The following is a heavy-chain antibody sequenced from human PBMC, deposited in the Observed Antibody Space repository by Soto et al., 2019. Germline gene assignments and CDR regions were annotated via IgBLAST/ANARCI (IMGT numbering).Heavy chain of an antibody. CDR1: GFTVDDYA. J-gene: IGHJ4*02. D-gene: IGHD3-16*01. Sequence: EVQLVESGGGLVQPGRSLRLSCAASGFTVDDYAMHWVRQAPGKGLEWVSGISWNSETIDYADSVKGRFTISRDNAKSSVFLQMNSLIPEDTALYYCAKDMKWGGMPTLHYFDSWGQGTLVTVSS. CDR2: ISWNSETI. CDR3: AKDMKWGGMPTLHYFDS. V-gene: IGHV3-9*01.